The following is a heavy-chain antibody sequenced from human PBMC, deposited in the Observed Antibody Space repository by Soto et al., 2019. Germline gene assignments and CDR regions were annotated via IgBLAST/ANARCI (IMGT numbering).Heavy chain of an antibody. CDR2: INPSGGST. Sequence: GASVKVSCKASGYTFTSYYMHWVRQAPGQGLEWMGIINPSGGSTSYAQKFQGRVTMTRDTSTSTVFMELSSLRSEDTAVYYCAREPPTYGSGNYYYYGMDVWGQGTTVTVSS. V-gene: IGHV1-46*01. CDR1: GYTFTSYY. CDR3: AREPPTYGSGNYYYYGMDV. J-gene: IGHJ6*02. D-gene: IGHD3-10*01.